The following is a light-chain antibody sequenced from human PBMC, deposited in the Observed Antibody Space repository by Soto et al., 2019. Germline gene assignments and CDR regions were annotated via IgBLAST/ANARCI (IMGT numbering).Light chain of an antibody. CDR1: QSVSSN. J-gene: IGKJ3*01. Sequence: EIVMTQSPATLSVSPGERATLSCRASQSVSSNLAWYQQKPGQAPRLLIYGASTRATGIPARFSGSGSGTQFTLRISSLQSEDFAVYYCQQYNNWPFTFGAGTKVDIK. V-gene: IGKV3-15*01. CDR2: GAS. CDR3: QQYNNWPFT.